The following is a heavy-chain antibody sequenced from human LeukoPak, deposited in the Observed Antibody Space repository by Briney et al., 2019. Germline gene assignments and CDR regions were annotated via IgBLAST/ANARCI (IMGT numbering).Heavy chain of an antibody. J-gene: IGHJ4*02. CDR3: AKDQNRLAGGGPGY. Sequence: GRSLTPSCAAAAFTFSDYGVRCARHAPSNWLGWQAFIGYDGSYQYYVGSVKGRFTISRDNSKNTVYMQLNSLRAEDTALYYCAKDQNRLAGGGPGYWGQGILVTVSS. CDR1: AFTFSDYG. CDR2: IGYDGSYQ. D-gene: IGHD6-13*01. V-gene: IGHV3-30*02.